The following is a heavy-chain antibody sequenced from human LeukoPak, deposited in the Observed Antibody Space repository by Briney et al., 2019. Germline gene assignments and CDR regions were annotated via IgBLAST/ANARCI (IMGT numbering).Heavy chain of an antibody. CDR2: IYYSGST. CDR3: ARERLYYYDSSGYYLGYFDY. J-gene: IGHJ4*02. CDR1: GGSISGYY. Sequence: PSETLSLTCTVSGGSISGYYWSWIRQPPGKGLEWIGYIYYSGSTNYNPSLKSRVTISVDTSKNQFSLKLSSVTAADTAVCYCARERLYYYDSSGYYLGYFDYWGQGTLVTVSS. D-gene: IGHD3-22*01. V-gene: IGHV4-59*01.